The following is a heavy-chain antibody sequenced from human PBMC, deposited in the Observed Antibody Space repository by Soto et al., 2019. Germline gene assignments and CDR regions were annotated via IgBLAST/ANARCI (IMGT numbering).Heavy chain of an antibody. V-gene: IGHV3-13*04. D-gene: IGHD6-13*01. CDR1: GFTFSSYD. J-gene: IGHJ4*02. CDR2: IGTAGDT. Sequence: GGSLRLSCAASGFTFSSYDMHWVRQATGKGLEWVSAIGTAGDTYYPGSVKGRFTISRDNSKNTLYLQMNSLRAEDTAVYYCAKDQGSSWYEIDYWGQGT. CDR3: AKDQGSSWYEIDY.